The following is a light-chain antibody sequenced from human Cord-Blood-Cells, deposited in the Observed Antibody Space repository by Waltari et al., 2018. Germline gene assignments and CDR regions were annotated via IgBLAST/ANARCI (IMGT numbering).Light chain of an antibody. V-gene: IGKV2-28*01. J-gene: IGKJ2*01. Sequence: DIVMTQSPLSLPVTPGEPASISCRSSQSLLHSNGYNYLDCYLQKPGQSPQLLIYLGSNRASGVPDRFSGSGSGTDFTLKISRVEAEDVGVYDCMQALQASYTFGQGTKLEIK. CDR1: QSLLHSNGYNY. CDR2: LGS. CDR3: MQALQASYT.